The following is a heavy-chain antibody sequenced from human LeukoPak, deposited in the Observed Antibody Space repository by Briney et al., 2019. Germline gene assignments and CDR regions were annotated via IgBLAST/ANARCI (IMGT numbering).Heavy chain of an antibody. CDR2: IYSGGST. Sequence: PGGTLRLSCAASGFTVSSNYMSWVRQAPGKGLEWVSVIYSGGSTYYADSVKGRFTISRDNSKNTLYLQMNSLRAEDTAVYYCARILRVTMIGGYFDYWGQGTLVTVSS. CDR3: ARILRVTMIGGYFDY. D-gene: IGHD3-22*01. J-gene: IGHJ4*02. CDR1: GFTVSSNY. V-gene: IGHV3-66*01.